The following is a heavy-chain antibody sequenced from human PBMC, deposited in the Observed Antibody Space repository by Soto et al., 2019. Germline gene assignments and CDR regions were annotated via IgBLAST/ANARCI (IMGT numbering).Heavy chain of an antibody. Sequence: QVQLQQWGAGLLKPSETLSLTCAVYGGSFSGYYWSWIRQPPGKGLEWIGEINHSGSTNYNPSLKSGVTIAVDTSKNQFSLKLSSVTAADTAVYYCAGGDTAYVVWGQGTLVTVSS. CDR3: AGGDTAYVV. J-gene: IGHJ4*02. D-gene: IGHD5-18*01. V-gene: IGHV4-34*01. CDR1: GGSFSGYY. CDR2: INHSGST.